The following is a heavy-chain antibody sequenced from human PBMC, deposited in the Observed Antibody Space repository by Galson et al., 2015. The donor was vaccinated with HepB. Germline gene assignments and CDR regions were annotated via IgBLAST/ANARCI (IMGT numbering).Heavy chain of an antibody. V-gene: IGHV3-33*08. CDR3: ARDSYYDSSAGQFDY. CDR2: IWYDGSNK. D-gene: IGHD3-22*01. Sequence: SLRLSCAASGFTFSSYGMHWVRQAPGKGLEWVAVIWYDGSNKYYADSVKGRFTISRDNSKNTLYLQMNSLRAEDTAVYYCARDSYYDSSAGQFDYWGQGTLVTVSS. J-gene: IGHJ4*02. CDR1: GFTFSSYG.